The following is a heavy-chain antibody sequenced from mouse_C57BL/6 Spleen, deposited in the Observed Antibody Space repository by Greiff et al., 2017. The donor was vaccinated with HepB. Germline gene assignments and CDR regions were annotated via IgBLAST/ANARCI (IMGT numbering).Heavy chain of an antibody. Sequence: EVQLQQSGPVLVKPGASVKMSCKASGYTFTDYYMNWVKQSHGKSLEWIGVINPYNGGTSYNQKFKGKATLTVDKSSSTAYMELNSLTSEDSAVYYCARFENGYYVGTFDYWGQGTTLTVSS. CDR1: GYTFTDYY. CDR2: INPYNGGT. J-gene: IGHJ2*01. D-gene: IGHD2-3*01. CDR3: ARFENGYYVGTFDY. V-gene: IGHV1-19*01.